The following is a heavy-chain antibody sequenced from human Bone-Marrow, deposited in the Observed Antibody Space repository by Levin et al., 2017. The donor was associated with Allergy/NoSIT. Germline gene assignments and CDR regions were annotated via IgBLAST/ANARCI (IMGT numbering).Heavy chain of an antibody. Sequence: LSLTCAASGFLFSSFGMHWVRRAPGKGLEWVAVISSDVNKKYYADSVKGRFTISRDSSNNTLYLQMDSLRADDTAVYYCAKDSYYDSSGSLDYWGQGTLVSVSS. V-gene: IGHV3-30*18. CDR1: GFLFSSFG. D-gene: IGHD3-22*01. J-gene: IGHJ4*02. CDR3: AKDSYYDSSGSLDY. CDR2: ISSDVNKK.